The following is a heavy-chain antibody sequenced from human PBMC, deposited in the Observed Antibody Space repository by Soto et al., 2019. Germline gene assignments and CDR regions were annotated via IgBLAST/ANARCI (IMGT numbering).Heavy chain of an antibody. Sequence: QVQLVQSGAEVKKPGASVKVSCTASGYTFTHYAIHWVRHAPGQRLEWMGFINAGSGNTKYSQTFQGRLTFTKDTSASTAYMDLSSLRSEDTAIYYGARGFAADGAWGQGTLVTVSS. V-gene: IGHV1-3*01. D-gene: IGHD6-13*01. CDR3: ARGFAADGA. J-gene: IGHJ5*02. CDR2: INAGSGNT. CDR1: GYTFTHYA.